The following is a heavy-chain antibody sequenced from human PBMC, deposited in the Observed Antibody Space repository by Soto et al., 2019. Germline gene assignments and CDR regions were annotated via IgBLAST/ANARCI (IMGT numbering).Heavy chain of an antibody. D-gene: IGHD3-10*02. CDR2: ISGSGGST. V-gene: IGHV3-23*01. J-gene: IGHJ5*02. CDR1: GLTFSSYA. CDR3: AKEQLYIRGVIHNWFNT. Sequence: EVQLLESGGGLIQPGGSLRLSCAASGLTFSSYAMSWVRQAPGKGLEWVSAISGSGGSTYYADSVKGRFTISRDNSKHTLYLQMNSLRAEDTAVYYCAKEQLYIRGVIHNWFNTWGQGTLVTVSS.